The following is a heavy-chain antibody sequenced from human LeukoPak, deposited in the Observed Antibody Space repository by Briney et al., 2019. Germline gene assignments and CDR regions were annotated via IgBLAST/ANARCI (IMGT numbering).Heavy chain of an antibody. CDR1: GYTFTSYD. CDR2: MNPNSGNT. J-gene: IGHJ6*02. D-gene: IGHD3-3*01. Sequence: ASVKVSCKASGYTFTSYDINWVRQATGQGLEWMGWMNPNSGNTGYAQKFQGRVTMTRNTSISTAYMELSSLRSEDTAVYYCARVRRVGYDFWSGYLISYYYYYGMDVWGQGTTVTVSS. CDR3: ARVRRVGYDFWSGYLISYYYYYGMDV. V-gene: IGHV1-8*01.